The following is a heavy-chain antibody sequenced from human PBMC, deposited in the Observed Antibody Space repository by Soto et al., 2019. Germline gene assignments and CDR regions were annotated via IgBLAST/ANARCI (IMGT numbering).Heavy chain of an antibody. V-gene: IGHV2-5*02. CDR1: GFSLSTSGVG. CDR3: AHRHGADDHGDSTLYFDY. Sequence: QITLKESGPTLVKPTQTLTLTCTFSGFSLSTSGVGVGWIRQPPGKALEWLALIYWDDDKRYSPSLKSRLTITKDTSKNQVVLTMTNMDPVDTATYYCAHRHGADDHGDSTLYFDYWGQGTLVTVSS. CDR2: IYWDDDK. D-gene: IGHD4-17*01. J-gene: IGHJ4*02.